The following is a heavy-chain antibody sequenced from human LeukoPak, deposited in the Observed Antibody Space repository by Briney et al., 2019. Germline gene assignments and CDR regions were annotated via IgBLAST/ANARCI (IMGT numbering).Heavy chain of an antibody. D-gene: IGHD3-10*01. Sequence: SETLSLTCIVSGGSIGTYYWSWIRQSPGKGLEWIGYIYVTGSTRYNPYLQSRVTISVDTSRNQFFLKMSSVTAADTAVYYCARDGGSWFDPWGQGTLVTVSS. J-gene: IGHJ5*02. CDR3: ARDGGSWFDP. CDR2: IYVTGST. CDR1: GGSIGTYY. V-gene: IGHV4-59*12.